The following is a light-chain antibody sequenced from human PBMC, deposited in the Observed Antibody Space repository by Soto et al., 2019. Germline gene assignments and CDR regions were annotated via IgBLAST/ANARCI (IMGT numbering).Light chain of an antibody. Sequence: ESVLTQSPVTLSLSPGERATLSCRASESVNSAYLAWYQHRPAQAPRLLIYGASSRATGVPDRFSGSGSGTEFTLTIPRLEPADFALYYCQQYGYSPWTFGLGTKVDLK. CDR2: GAS. CDR3: QQYGYSPWT. CDR1: ESVNSAY. J-gene: IGKJ1*01. V-gene: IGKV3-20*01.